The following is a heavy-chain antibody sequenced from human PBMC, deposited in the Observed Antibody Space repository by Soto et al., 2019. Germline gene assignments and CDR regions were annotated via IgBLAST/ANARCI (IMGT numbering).Heavy chain of an antibody. CDR3: ARQAWELQAFYY. V-gene: IGHV4-59*01. D-gene: IGHD1-26*01. CDR2: IYYSGST. J-gene: IGHJ4*02. CDR1: GGSISRDY. Sequence: PSETLSLTCAVSGGSISRDYWSWIRQPPGKGLELIGYIYYSGSTNYNPSLKSRVTISVDTSKNQFSLKLSSVTAADTAVYYCARQAWELQAFYYWGQGTLVTVSS.